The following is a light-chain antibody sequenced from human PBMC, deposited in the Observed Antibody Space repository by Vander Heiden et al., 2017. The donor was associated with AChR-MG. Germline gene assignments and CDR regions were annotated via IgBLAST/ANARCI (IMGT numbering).Light chain of an antibody. Sequence: SSELTQDPAVSVALGQTVRITCQGDSLRSKFVTWYQQKPGQAPVLVMFGKENRPSGIPDRFSGSSSGNTASLTITGAQAEDEADYYCKSRDSAANHLVIFGGGTKLTVL. J-gene: IGLJ2*01. CDR2: GKE. CDR3: KSRDSAANHLVI. V-gene: IGLV3-19*01. CDR1: SLRSKF.